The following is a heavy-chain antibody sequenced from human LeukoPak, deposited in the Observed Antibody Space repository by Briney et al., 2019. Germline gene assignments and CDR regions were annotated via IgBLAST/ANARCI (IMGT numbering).Heavy chain of an antibody. J-gene: IGHJ4*02. CDR1: GYTFTNYA. CDR3: ARAYQRLGELSLPDY. D-gene: IGHD3-16*02. CDR2: INPSTGNP. Sequence: ASVKVSCKASGYTFTNYAMNWVRQAPGQGLEWMGWINPSTGNPTYAQDFTGRFVFSLDTSVSTAYLQISSLKAEDTALYYCARAYQRLGELSLPDYWGQGTLVTVSS. V-gene: IGHV7-4-1*02.